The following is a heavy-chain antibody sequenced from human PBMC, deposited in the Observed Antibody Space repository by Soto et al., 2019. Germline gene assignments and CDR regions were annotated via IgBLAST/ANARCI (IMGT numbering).Heavy chain of an antibody. CDR1: GGSISNY. CDR3: ARVWGGAFDI. D-gene: IGHD3-10*01. J-gene: IGHJ3*02. Sequence: ETLSLTCTVSGGSISNYWSWIRQPPGKGLEWIGYIYYSGSTNYNPSLKSRVTISVDTSKNQFSLKLSSVTAADTAVYYCARVWGGAFDIWGQGTMVTVSS. CDR2: IYYSGST. V-gene: IGHV4-59*01.